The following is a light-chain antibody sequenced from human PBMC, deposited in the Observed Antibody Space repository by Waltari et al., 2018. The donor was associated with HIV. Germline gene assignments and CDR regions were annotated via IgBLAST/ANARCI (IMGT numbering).Light chain of an antibody. CDR2: DVT. V-gene: IGLV2-11*01. J-gene: IGLJ3*02. CDR1: RSDVGGYNY. Sequence: QSALTQPRSLSGSPGQSVTISCTGTRSDVGGYNYVSWYQQHPGQAPKLIIYDVTKRPSGVPERFSGSKSGSTASLTISELQHDDEADYYCCAYAGIYTLLFGGGTKLTVL. CDR3: CAYAGIYTLL.